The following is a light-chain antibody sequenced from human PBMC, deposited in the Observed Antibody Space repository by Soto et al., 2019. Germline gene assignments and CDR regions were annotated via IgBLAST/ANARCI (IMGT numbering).Light chain of an antibody. V-gene: IGKV1-5*03. J-gene: IGKJ1*01. Sequence: DVQMTQSPSTLSASGGDGIIITCRARQIISMWLAWYQQKPGTAPKLLIYTASTLENGVPSRFSGSGSGTEFTLTISSLQPDDFATYYCQQYNSYSTFGQGTKVDIK. CDR2: TAS. CDR1: QIISMW. CDR3: QQYNSYST.